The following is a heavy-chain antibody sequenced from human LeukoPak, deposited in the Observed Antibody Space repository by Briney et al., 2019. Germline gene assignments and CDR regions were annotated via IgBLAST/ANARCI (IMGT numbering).Heavy chain of an antibody. CDR1: GFTFSSYA. CDR3: AKEGTGIHFDY. V-gene: IGHV3-30-3*01. D-gene: IGHD1-1*01. Sequence: GGSLRLSCAASGFTFSSYAMSWVRQAPGKGLEWVAEISYDGGNTYYADSVKGRFTISRDNSKNTLYLQMNSLRAEDTAVYYCAKEGTGIHFDYWGQGTLVTVSS. CDR2: ISYDGGNT. J-gene: IGHJ4*02.